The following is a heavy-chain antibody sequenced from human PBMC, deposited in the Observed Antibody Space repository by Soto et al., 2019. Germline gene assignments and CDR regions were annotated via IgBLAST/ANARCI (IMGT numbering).Heavy chain of an antibody. J-gene: IGHJ4*02. V-gene: IGHV4-34*01. Sequence: PSETLSLTCAVYCGSFRGYYWSWIRQPPGKGLEWIGEINHSGSTNYNPSLKSRVTMSVDTSKNQFSLKLSSVTAVDTAVYYCARRMLNYYGLDNWGQGTQVTVSS. CDR1: CGSFRGYY. D-gene: IGHD3-10*01. CDR2: INHSGST. CDR3: ARRMLNYYGLDN.